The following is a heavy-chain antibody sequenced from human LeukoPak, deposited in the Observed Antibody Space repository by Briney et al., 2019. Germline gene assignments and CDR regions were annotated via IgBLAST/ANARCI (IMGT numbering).Heavy chain of an antibody. J-gene: IGHJ4*02. Sequence: PSETLSLTCAVYGESFSGYYWSWIRQPPGKGLEWIGEINHSGNTNYNPSLKSRVTISVDTSKNQFSLKLSSVTAADTAVYYCARGRVFDYWGQGTLVTVSS. CDR1: GESFSGYY. CDR2: INHSGNT. CDR3: ARGRVFDY. V-gene: IGHV4-34*01.